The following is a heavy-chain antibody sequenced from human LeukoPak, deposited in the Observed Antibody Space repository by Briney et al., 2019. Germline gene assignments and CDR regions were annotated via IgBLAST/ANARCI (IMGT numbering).Heavy chain of an antibody. V-gene: IGHV4-39*01. Sequence: SETLSLTCTVSGGSISSSSYYWGWIRQPPGKGLEWIGSIYYSGSTYYNPSLKSRVTISVDTSKNQFSLKLSSVTAADTAVYYCARAVGRGGGSGSYYTARFTLHLDYWGQGTLVTVSS. J-gene: IGHJ4*02. CDR3: ARAVGRGGGSGSYYTARFTLHLDY. CDR1: GGSISSSSYY. CDR2: IYYSGST. D-gene: IGHD3-10*01.